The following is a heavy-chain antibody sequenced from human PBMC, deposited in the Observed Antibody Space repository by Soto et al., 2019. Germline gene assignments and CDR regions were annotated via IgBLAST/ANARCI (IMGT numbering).Heavy chain of an antibody. CDR1: AFTFISSA. CDR3: AAIVGATDYFDY. V-gene: IGHV1-58*02. Sequence: ASVKVSCKASAFTFISSAMQWVRQARGQRLEWIGWIVVGSGNTNYAQKFQERVTITRDMSTSTAYMELSSLRSEDTAVYYCAAIVGATDYFDYWGQGTLVTVSS. D-gene: IGHD1-26*01. CDR2: IVVGSGNT. J-gene: IGHJ4*02.